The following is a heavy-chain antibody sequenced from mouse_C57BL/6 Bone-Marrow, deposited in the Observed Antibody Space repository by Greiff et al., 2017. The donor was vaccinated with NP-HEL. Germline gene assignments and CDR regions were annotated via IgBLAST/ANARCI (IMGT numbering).Heavy chain of an antibody. CDR3: ARGYYSNPYYAMDY. V-gene: IGHV2-2*01. CDR2: IWSGGST. CDR1: GFSLPSYG. Sequence: VQLQQSGPGLVQPSQSLSITCTVSGFSLPSYGVHWVRQSPGKGLEWLGVIWSGGSTDYNAAFISRLSISKDNSTSQVFFKMNSLQADDTAIYYCARGYYSNPYYAMDYWGQGTSVTVSS. D-gene: IGHD2-5*01. J-gene: IGHJ4*01.